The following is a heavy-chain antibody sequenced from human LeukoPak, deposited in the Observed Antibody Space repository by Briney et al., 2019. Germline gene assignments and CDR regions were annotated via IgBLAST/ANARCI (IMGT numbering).Heavy chain of an antibody. V-gene: IGHV3-23*01. CDR1: VLTFSSYA. D-gene: IGHD2-8*01. J-gene: IGHJ4*02. Sequence: PGGSLRLSCAGSVLTFSSYAMSWVRQAPGQGLEWVSVISDSGDYTSYADSVRGRFTISRDNSRNTLYLQMISLRPEDTAVYYCAKDTSIGKYCTNGVCSPFDYWGQGTLVTVSS. CDR2: ISDSGDYT. CDR3: AKDTSIGKYCTNGVCSPFDY.